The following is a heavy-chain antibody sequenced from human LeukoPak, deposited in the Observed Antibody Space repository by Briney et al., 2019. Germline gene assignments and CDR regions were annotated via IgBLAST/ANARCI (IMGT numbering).Heavy chain of an antibody. CDR2: IKSKIDGGTT. CDR1: GFTLSNAW. J-gene: IGHJ4*02. D-gene: IGHD1-26*01. CDR3: TTDIRWELEPLDY. V-gene: IGHV3-15*01. Sequence: GGSLRLSCAASGFTLSNAWMSWVRQAPGKGLEWVGRIKSKIDGGTTDYAAPVKGRFSISRDDSKNTLYLQMNSLKTEDTAVYYCTTDIRWELEPLDYWGQGTLVTVSS.